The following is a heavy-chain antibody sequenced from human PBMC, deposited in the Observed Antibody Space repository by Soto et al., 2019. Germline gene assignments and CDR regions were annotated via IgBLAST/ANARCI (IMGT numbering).Heavy chain of an antibody. D-gene: IGHD4-17*01. CDR1: GFTFNNYA. CDR2: ISGSGDTT. J-gene: IGHJ4*02. Sequence: VQLLESGGGLVQPGGSLRLSCAASGFTFNNYAMSWVRQAPGKGLQWVSAISGSGDTTYYADSVKGRFTISRDNSKKTLYLQMNGLRAEDTAVYYCSKDQTVMTTFDFWGQGALVTVSS. CDR3: SKDQTVMTTFDF. V-gene: IGHV3-23*01.